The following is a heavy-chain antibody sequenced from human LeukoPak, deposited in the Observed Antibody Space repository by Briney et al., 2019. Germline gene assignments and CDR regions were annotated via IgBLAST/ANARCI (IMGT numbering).Heavy chain of an antibody. CDR2: INHRGST. Sequence: SETLSLTCAVYGESFSGYYWRWIRPPPGEGLEWIGEINHRGSTNDNPSLKSRVTISVDTSKNQFSLKLSSVTAADTAVYCCARGLGLGVYYYYYYRDLWGKGTTVTVSS. CDR1: GESFSGYY. V-gene: IGHV4-34*01. CDR3: ARGLGLGVYYYYYYRDL. J-gene: IGHJ6*03. D-gene: IGHD3/OR15-3a*01.